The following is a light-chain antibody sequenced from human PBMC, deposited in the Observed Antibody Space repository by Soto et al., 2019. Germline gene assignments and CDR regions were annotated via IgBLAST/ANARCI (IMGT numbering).Light chain of an antibody. CDR3: SSYSVSTAFYV. CDR2: EVS. V-gene: IGLV2-14*01. Sequence: QSALTQPASVSGSPGQSITISCTGTSSDVGYYNFVSWYQQHPGKAPKLIIYEVSNRPSGVSNRFSASKSGNTASLTISGRQAEDEADYHCSSYSVSTAFYVFGTGTKLTVL. CDR1: SSDVGYYNF. J-gene: IGLJ1*01.